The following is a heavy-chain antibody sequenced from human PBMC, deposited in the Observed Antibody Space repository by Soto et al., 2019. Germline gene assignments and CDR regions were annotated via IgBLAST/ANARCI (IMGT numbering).Heavy chain of an antibody. D-gene: IGHD4-17*01. V-gene: IGHV4-59*08. CDR2: IYYSGST. CDR3: ARQGVATTVVYWFDP. J-gene: IGHJ5*02. Sequence: LSLTCTVSGGSISSYYWSWIRQPPGKGLEWIGYIYYSGSTNYNPSLKSRVTISVDTSKNQFSLKLSSVTAADTAVYYCARQGVATTVVYWFDPWGQGTLVTVSS. CDR1: GGSISSYY.